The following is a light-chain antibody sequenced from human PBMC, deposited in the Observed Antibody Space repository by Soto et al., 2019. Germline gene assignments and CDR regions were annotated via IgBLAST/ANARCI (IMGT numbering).Light chain of an antibody. V-gene: IGKV1-39*01. J-gene: IGKJ1*01. CDR3: QQSYSTLSWT. CDR2: AAS. Sequence: EILMTQSPATLSVSPGERTTLACRASQSVGSNLAWYQQKPGKAPKLLIYAASSLQSGVPSRFSGSGSGTDFTLTISSLQPEDFATYYCQQSYSTLSWTFGQGTKVDIK. CDR1: QSVGSN.